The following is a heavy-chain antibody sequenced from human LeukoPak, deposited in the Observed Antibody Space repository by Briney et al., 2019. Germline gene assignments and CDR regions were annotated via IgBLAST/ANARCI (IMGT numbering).Heavy chain of an antibody. CDR1: GFIFNTYS. J-gene: IGHJ4*02. V-gene: IGHV3-21*01. D-gene: IGHD6-19*01. CDR2: ISGGSNYI. Sequence: GGSLRLSCAASGFIFNTYSMTWVRQAPGKGLEWVSSISGGSNYIYYADSVKGRFTISRDNAKNSVYLQMNSLRAEDTAVYYCAGARGYTSGWYMDWGQGTLVTVSS. CDR3: AGARGYTSGWYMD.